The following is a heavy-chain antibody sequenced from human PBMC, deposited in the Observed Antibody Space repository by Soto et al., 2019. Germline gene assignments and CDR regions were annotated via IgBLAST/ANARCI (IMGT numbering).Heavy chain of an antibody. V-gene: IGHV2-26*01. CDR3: ARIVEKPWIQLWAPFDY. CDR1: GFSLSNARMG. Sequence: SGPTLVNPTETLTLTCTVSGFSLSNARMGVSWIRQPPGKALEWLAHIFSNDEKSYSTSLKSRLTISKDTSKSQVVLTMTNMDPVDTATYYCARIVEKPWIQLWAPFDYLGQGTPVTVSS. CDR2: IFSNDEK. D-gene: IGHD5-18*01. J-gene: IGHJ4*02.